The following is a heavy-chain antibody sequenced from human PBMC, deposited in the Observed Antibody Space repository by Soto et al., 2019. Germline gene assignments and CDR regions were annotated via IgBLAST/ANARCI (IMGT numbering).Heavy chain of an antibody. CDR1: RFTFSDYY. CDR3: ARSRYRDVLDY. V-gene: IGHV3-11*06. J-gene: IGHJ4*02. Sequence: QVQLVESGGGLVKPGGSLRLSCAASRFTFSDYYMSWIRQAPGKGLESVSYISGSSTYTYYADSVRGRFTISRDNAKISLYLQMNSLRAEDTAIYYCARSRYRDVLDYWGQGTLVTVSS. D-gene: IGHD4-17*01. CDR2: ISGSSTYT.